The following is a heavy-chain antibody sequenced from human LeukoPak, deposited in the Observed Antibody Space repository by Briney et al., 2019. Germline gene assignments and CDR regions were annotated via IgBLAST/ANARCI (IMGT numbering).Heavy chain of an antibody. CDR2: IYTSGST. CDR1: GGSISSYY. CDR3: ARVRVFWSDNVADYYMDV. Sequence: SETLSLTCTVSGGSISSYYWSWIRQPAGKGLEWIGRIYTSGSTNYNPSLKSRVTMSVDTSKNQFSLKLSSVTAADTAVYYCARVRVFWSDNVADYYMDVWGKGTTVTVSS. J-gene: IGHJ6*03. V-gene: IGHV4-4*07. D-gene: IGHD3-3*01.